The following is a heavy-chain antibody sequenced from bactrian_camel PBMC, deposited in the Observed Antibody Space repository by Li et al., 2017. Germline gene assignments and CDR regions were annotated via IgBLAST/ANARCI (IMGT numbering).Heavy chain of an antibody. D-gene: IGHD1*01. J-gene: IGHJ4*01. CDR3: AAGLVPSAACTNGGWTNRDGR. CDR1: GHTFSRNC. CDR2: MYTLGSDGNT. Sequence: QVQLVESGGGSVQTGGSLRLSCVASGHTFSRNCMGWFRQAPGKEREAVASMYTLGSDGNTYYSEAVKGRFTISQENAKNTVYLQMNQLKPEDTAMYFCAAGLVPSAACTNGGWTNRDGRWGQGTQVTVS. V-gene: IGHV3-2*01.